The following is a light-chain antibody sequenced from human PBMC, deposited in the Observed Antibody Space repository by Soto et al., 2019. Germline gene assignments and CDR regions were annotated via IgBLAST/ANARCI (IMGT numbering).Light chain of an antibody. J-gene: IGLJ1*01. V-gene: IGLV2-8*01. CDR1: SSDVGGYNY. CDR3: SSYAGTHIV. Sequence: QSALTQPPSASGSPGQSVTIPCTGTSSDVGGYNYVSWYQQHPGKAPKLMIYDVTKRPSGVPDRFSGSKSGNTASLTVSGLLAEDEADYYCSSYAGTHIVFGTGTKLTVL. CDR2: DVT.